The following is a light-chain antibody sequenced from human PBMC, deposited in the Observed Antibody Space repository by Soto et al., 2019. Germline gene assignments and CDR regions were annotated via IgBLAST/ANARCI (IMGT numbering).Light chain of an antibody. CDR3: QQYSTYST. CDR1: QSISGW. V-gene: IGKV1-5*01. J-gene: IGKJ1*01. Sequence: DIQMTQSPSTLSASVGDRVTITCRASQSISGWLAWYQQKPGKAPKLLIYDASRLNSGVTSRFRGSGSGTDFTLMISSLQPDDFATYYCQQYSTYSTFGQGTKVDIK. CDR2: DAS.